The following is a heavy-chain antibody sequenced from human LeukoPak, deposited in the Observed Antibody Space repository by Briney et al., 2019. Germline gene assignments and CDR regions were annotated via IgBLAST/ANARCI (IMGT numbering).Heavy chain of an antibody. CDR1: GVSITSYY. J-gene: IGHJ2*01. D-gene: IGHD6-6*01. CDR2: IYYSGST. V-gene: IGHV4-59*01. CDR3: ARADTRAVYSSSVFDL. Sequence: PSETLSLTCTVSGVSITSYYWSWIRQPPGKGPEWIGCIYYSGSTNYNPSLKSLFTISVDTSKNQFSLKLSSVTAADTAVYYCARADTRAVYSSSVFDLWGRGTLVTVSS.